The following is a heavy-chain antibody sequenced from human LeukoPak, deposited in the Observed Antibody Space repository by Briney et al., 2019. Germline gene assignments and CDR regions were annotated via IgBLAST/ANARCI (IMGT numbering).Heavy chain of an antibody. Sequence: GGSLRLSCAASGFTFSSYAMHWVRQAPGKGLEWVALISNDGNNKYHADSVKGRFTISRDNSKKSLYLQMNSLRPEDTALYYCARDPVSIGSRMNSDYWGRGTLVTVSS. CDR2: ISNDGNNK. J-gene: IGHJ4*02. CDR3: ARDPVSIGSRMNSDY. V-gene: IGHV3-30-3*01. CDR1: GFTFSSYA. D-gene: IGHD3-10*01.